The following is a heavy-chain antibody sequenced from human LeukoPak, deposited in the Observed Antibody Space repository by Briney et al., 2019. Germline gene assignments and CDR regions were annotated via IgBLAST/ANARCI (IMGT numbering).Heavy chain of an antibody. CDR1: GDSIISNIYW. J-gene: IGHJ3*01. CDR3: ARRRHNFDFYDV. D-gene: IGHD3/OR15-3a*01. V-gene: IGHV4-39*01. CDR2: TFYTGRT. Sequence: SETLSLTCTVSGDSIISNIYWWDWVRPPPGKGLEWIGATFYTGRTFYSPSLKSRVTISVDTSKNQFSLDLSSATAADTAVYYCARRRHNFDFYDVWGQGTRVTVSS.